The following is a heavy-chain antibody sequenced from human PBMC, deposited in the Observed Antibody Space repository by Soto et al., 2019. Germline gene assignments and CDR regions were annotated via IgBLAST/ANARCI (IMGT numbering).Heavy chain of an antibody. CDR3: VRECGDRNDGRGYLGRH. V-gene: IGHV3-74*01. CDR1: GFTFSIYW. J-gene: IGHJ4*02. Sequence: EVQLVESGGGLVQPGGSLRLSCAASGFTFSIYWMHWVRQAPGKGLVWVSRINMDGSRTSYADFAKGRFTISRADAKSTVYMQMSKQRAEVTAVYYCVRECGDRNDGRGYLGRHWGQGTLVTVSS. CDR2: INMDGSRT. D-gene: IGHD5-18*01.